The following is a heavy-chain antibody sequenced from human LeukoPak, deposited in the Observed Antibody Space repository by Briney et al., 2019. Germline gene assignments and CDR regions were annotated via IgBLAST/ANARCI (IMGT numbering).Heavy chain of an antibody. D-gene: IGHD6-25*01. CDR2: IYSSGST. Sequence: SETLPLTCTVSGGSINSYYWSWIRQPPGKGLEWIGYIYSSGSTNYNPSLKSRVTISVDTSKNQFSLKLTSVIAADTAVYYCARHDSSRLPLDYWGQGTLVTVSS. V-gene: IGHV4-59*08. CDR1: GGSINSYY. J-gene: IGHJ4*02. CDR3: ARHDSSRLPLDY.